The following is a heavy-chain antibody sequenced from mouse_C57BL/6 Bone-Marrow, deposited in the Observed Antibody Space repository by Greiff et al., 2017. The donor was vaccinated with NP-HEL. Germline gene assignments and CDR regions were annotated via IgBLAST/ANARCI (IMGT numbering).Heavy chain of an antibody. CDR2: LLPGSGST. V-gene: IGHV1-9*01. J-gene: IGHJ1*03. CDR3: ARSYLWGYGYWDFDV. D-gene: IGHD2-2*01. Sequence: QVQLKQSGAELMKPGASVKLSCKATGYTFTGYWIEWVKQRPGHGLEWIGELLPGSGSTNYNEKFKGQATFTADTSSNTAYMHLSSLTTEDSDIYYCARSYLWGYGYWDFDVWGTGTTVTVSS. CDR1: GYTFTGYW.